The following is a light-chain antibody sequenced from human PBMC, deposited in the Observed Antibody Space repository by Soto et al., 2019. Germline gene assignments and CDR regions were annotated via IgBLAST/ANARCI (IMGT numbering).Light chain of an antibody. CDR2: GAS. Sequence: EIAMTQSPATLSVSPVERATLSCRASQIILTNLARYQQKPGQAPRLLMYGASTRATGTPARFSGSGSGTEFTLTISSLQSEDFEIYYCQQYNNWPITFGQGTRLEIK. J-gene: IGKJ5*01. CDR3: QQYNNWPIT. CDR1: QIILTN. V-gene: IGKV3-15*01.